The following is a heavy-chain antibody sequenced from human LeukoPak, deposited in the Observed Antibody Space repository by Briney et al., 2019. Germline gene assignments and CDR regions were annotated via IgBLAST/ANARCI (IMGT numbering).Heavy chain of an antibody. J-gene: IGHJ4*02. CDR3: ARDSIAARLEGDY. CDR1: GASISSYY. D-gene: IGHD6-6*01. Sequence: SETLSLTCTVSGASISSYYWSWIRQPPGKGLEWIGYIYYSGSTYYNPSLKSRVTISVDTSKNQFSLKLSSVTAADTAVYYCARDSIAARLEGDYWGQGTLVTVSS. CDR2: IYYSGST. V-gene: IGHV4-59*12.